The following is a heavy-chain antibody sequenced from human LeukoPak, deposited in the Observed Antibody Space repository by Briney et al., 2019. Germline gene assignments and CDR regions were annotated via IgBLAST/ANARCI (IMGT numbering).Heavy chain of an antibody. CDR3: ARGDGYDRRSFDY. CDR1: GCTFSDHY. J-gene: IGHJ4*02. Sequence: GGSLRLSCAASGCTFSDHYMDWVRQAPGKGLEWVGRTRDKANSYTTEYAASVKGRFTISRDASKTSLYLQLNSLKTEDTAVYYCARGDGYDRRSFDYWGKGTLVTVSS. D-gene: IGHD5-12*01. CDR2: TRDKANSYTT. V-gene: IGHV3-72*01.